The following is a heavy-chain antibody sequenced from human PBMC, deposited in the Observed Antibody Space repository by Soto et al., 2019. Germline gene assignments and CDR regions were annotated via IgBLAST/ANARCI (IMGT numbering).Heavy chain of an antibody. CDR2: ISDTGRTI. J-gene: IGHJ4*02. V-gene: IGHV3-11*01. Sequence: SXRLSSVFAVCDFLGSYMKWIRQAHGKGLEWISYISDTGRTIHYADSVKGRFVISRDNSRASFYLQMNDMRADDTAIYYFGGSKEAKLVVIRWIESWGQGTRVKVYS. CDR3: GGSKEAKLVVIRWIES. CDR1: VCDFLGSY. D-gene: IGHD3-16*02.